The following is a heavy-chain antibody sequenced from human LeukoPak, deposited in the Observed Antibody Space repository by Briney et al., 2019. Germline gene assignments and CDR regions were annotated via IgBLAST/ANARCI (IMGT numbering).Heavy chain of an antibody. V-gene: IGHV4-38-2*02. D-gene: IGHD2-15*01. CDR1: GHSISNGYY. J-gene: IGHJ3*02. CDR2: IYHSGTT. CDR3: ARSIGRSLVVVAAAYSI. Sequence: SETLSLTCTVSGHSISNGYYWGWIRQPPGKGLEWIGSIYHSGTTYYNPSLKSRVTISVDTSKNQFSLKLSSVTAADTAVYYCARSIGRSLVVVAAAYSIWGQGTMVTVSS.